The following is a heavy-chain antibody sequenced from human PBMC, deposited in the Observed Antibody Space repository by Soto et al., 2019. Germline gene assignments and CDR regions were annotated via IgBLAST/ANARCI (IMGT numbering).Heavy chain of an antibody. V-gene: IGHV5-51*01. CDR2: VFPSDADA. Sequence: EVQLVQSGAEVKKPGESLKISCKGSGYSFPTYWIGWVRQKPGEGLEWMGIVFPSDADARYSPSFQGRVTISADSSITTAYLQVNSLKASDSALYYCARHYCRSTTCIDYWGQGTLVTVSS. CDR3: ARHYCRSTTCIDY. CDR1: GYSFPTYW. J-gene: IGHJ4*02. D-gene: IGHD2-2*01.